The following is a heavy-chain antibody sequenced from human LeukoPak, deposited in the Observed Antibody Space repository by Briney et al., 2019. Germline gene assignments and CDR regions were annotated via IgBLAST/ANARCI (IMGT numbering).Heavy chain of an antibody. CDR1: GGSLSGFY. J-gene: IGHJ4*02. D-gene: IGHD5-18*01. V-gene: IGHV4-34*01. CDR3: ARDRSGYTFDD. Sequence: SETLSLTCGVYGGSLSGFYWNWIRQPPGQGLEWIGEMNPSGRTTYNPSLKSRVSMSLDTSKNQFSLKLSSVTAADTAVYYCARDRSGYTFDDWGQGTLVTVSS. CDR2: MNPSGRT.